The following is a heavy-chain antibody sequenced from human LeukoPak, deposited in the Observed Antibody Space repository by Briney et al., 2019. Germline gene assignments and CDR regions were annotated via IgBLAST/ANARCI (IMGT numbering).Heavy chain of an antibody. V-gene: IGHV3-23*01. J-gene: IGHJ6*02. D-gene: IGHD3-9*01. CDR2: ISSSGGST. CDR1: GFTFSNYA. CDR3: AKRGGDILTGYYRSNYYGMDV. Sequence: GGSLRLSCAASGFTFSNYAMSWVRQAPGKGLEWLSSISSSGGSTYYADSVKGRFTISRDNSKNTLFLQMNSLRAEDTAVYYCAKRGGDILTGYYRSNYYGMDVWGQGTTVTVSS.